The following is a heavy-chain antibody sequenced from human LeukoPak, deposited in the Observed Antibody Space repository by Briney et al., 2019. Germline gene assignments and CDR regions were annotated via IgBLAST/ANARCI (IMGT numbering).Heavy chain of an antibody. CDR1: GGSISSYY. CDR2: INHSGST. CDR3: ARRLGARHRGISSFGWFDP. V-gene: IGHV4-34*01. J-gene: IGHJ5*02. D-gene: IGHD1-20*01. Sequence: SETLSLTCTVSGGSISSYYWSWIRQPPGKGLEWIGEINHSGSTNYNPSLKSRVTISVDTSKNQFSLKLSSVTAADTAVYYCARRLGARHRGISSFGWFDPWGQGTLVTVSS.